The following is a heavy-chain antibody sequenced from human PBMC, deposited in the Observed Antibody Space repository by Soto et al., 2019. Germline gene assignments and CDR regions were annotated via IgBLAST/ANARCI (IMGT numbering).Heavy chain of an antibody. V-gene: IGHV3-33*01. CDR2: IWYDGSNK. CDR3: ATYCRGGSCYSGYYYYGMDV. D-gene: IGHD2-15*01. CDR1: GFTFSSYG. J-gene: IGHJ6*02. Sequence: QVQLVESGGGVVQPGRSLRLSCAASGFTFSSYGMHWVRQAPGKGLEWVAVIWYDGSNKYYADSVKGRFTISRDNSKNTLYLQMNSLRAEDTAVYYCATYCRGGSCYSGYYYYGMDVWGQGTTVTVSS.